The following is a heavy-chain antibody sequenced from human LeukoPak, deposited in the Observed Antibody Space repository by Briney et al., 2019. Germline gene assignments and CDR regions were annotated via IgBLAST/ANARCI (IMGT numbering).Heavy chain of an antibody. D-gene: IGHD3-10*01. CDR3: ARERDGSGTQRGLDY. J-gene: IGHJ4*02. V-gene: IGHV4-34*01. CDR1: GGSFSGYY. CDR2: INHSGST. Sequence: PSETLSLTCAVYGGSFSGYYWSWIRQPPGKGLEWIEEINHSGSTNYNPSLKSRVTISVDTSKNQFSLKLSSVTAADTAVYYCARERDGSGTQRGLDYWGQGTLVTVSS.